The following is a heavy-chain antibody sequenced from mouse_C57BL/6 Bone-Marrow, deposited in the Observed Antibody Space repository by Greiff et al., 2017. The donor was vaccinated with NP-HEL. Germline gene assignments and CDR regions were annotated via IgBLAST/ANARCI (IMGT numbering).Heavy chain of an antibody. Sequence: VQLQQSGAELARPGASVKLSCKASGYTFTSYGISWVKQRTGQGLEWIGEIYPRSGNTYYNEKFKGKATLTADKSSSTAYMELRSLTSEDSAVYFCARSSAQARGFDDWGQGTTLTVSS. V-gene: IGHV1-81*01. CDR3: ARSSAQARGFDD. J-gene: IGHJ2*01. D-gene: IGHD3-2*02. CDR1: GYTFTSYG. CDR2: IYPRSGNT.